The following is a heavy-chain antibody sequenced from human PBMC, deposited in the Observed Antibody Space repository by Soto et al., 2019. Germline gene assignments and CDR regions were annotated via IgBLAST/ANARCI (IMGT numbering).Heavy chain of an antibody. Sequence: GGSLRLSCAASGFTFSSYWMHWVRQAPGKGLVWVSRINSDGSSTSYADSVKGRFTISRDNAKNTLYLQMNSLRAEDTAVYYCASLPNSLREYYYYYGMDVWGQGTTVTVSS. J-gene: IGHJ6*02. CDR3: ASLPNSLREYYYYYGMDV. V-gene: IGHV3-74*01. D-gene: IGHD4-17*01. CDR2: INSDGSST. CDR1: GFTFSSYW.